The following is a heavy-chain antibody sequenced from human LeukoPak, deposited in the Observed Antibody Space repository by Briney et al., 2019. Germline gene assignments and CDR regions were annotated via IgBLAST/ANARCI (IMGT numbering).Heavy chain of an antibody. V-gene: IGHV4-34*01. Sequence: SETLSLTCAVYGGSFSGYYWSWIRQPPGKGLEWIGEINHSGSTNYNPSLKSRVTISVDTSKNQFSLKLSSVTAADTAVYYCARGSGHLYYYYGMDVWGQGTTVTVSS. CDR1: GGSFSGYY. CDR3: ARGSGHLYYYYGMDV. CDR2: INHSGST. J-gene: IGHJ6*02.